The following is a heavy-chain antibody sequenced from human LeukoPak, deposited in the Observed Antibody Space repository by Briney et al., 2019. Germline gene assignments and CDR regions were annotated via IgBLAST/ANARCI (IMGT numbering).Heavy chain of an antibody. CDR1: GFSFSNYW. CDR2: INSDGSST. CDR3: AELTSMVEQY. Sequence: GGSLRLSCVVSGFSFSNYWMHWVRQAPGKGLVWVSRINSDGSSTRYADSVKGRFTISRDNAKNTLYLQMNSLRAKDTAVYYCAELTSMVEQYWGQGTLVTVSS. V-gene: IGHV3-74*01. J-gene: IGHJ4*02. D-gene: IGHD3-10*01.